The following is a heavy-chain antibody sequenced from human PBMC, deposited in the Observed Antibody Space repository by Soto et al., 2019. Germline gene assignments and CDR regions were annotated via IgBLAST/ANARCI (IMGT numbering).Heavy chain of an antibody. V-gene: IGHV1-18*01. CDR3: SRFIMVGGWFDPNYYHGMDV. J-gene: IGHJ6*02. Sequence: QVQLVQSGAEVKKPGASVTVSCKTSGYTFSNYGINWVRQAPGQGLEWLGWISGYNGTTNYAQTVQGRVTMTPHTSTGTVYMELRSLKSDDTAIYYCSRFIMVGGWFDPNYYHGMDVWGQGTTVTVSS. CDR1: GYTFSNYG. CDR2: ISGYNGTT. D-gene: IGHD6-19*01.